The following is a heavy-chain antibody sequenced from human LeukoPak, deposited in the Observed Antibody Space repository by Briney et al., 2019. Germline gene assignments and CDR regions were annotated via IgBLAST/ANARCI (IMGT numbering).Heavy chain of an antibody. V-gene: IGHV1-3*01. CDR2: IKAGNGNT. Sequence: ASVKVSCKASGYTFTSYAMHWVRQAPGQRLEWMGWIKAGNGNTKYSQKFQGRVTITRDTSASTAYMELSSLRSEDTAVYYCARAFPTIVVVPAAIGIWGQGTLVTVSS. CDR3: ARAFPTIVVVPAAIGI. CDR1: GYTFTSYA. D-gene: IGHD2-2*01. J-gene: IGHJ4*02.